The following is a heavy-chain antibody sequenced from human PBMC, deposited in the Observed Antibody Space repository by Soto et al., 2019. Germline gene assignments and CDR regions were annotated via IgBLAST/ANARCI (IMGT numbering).Heavy chain of an antibody. CDR3: ARDINTIYARYYYYYMDV. CDR2: INPSGGST. V-gene: IGHV1-46*03. CDR1: GYTFTGYY. D-gene: IGHD3-10*01. J-gene: IGHJ6*03. Sequence: ASVKVSCKASGYTFTGYYMHWVRQAPGQGLEWMGIINPSGGSTSYAQKFQGRVTMTRDTSTSTVYMELSSLRSEDTAVYYCARDINTIYARYYYYYMDVWGKGTTVTVSS.